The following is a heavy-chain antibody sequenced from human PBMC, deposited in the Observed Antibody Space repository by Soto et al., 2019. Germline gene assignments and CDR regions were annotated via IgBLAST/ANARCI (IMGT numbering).Heavy chain of an antibody. J-gene: IGHJ4*02. V-gene: IGHV1-18*01. Sequence: QVQLVQSGAEVKKPGTSVKVSCKASGYTFTSNGISWVRQAPGQGLEWMGWISTYNGNTNYAQKLQGRVTMTRDTPTSIAYMERRDLRSDDTAVYYCARDGYGAYGYWGQGSLVPVSS. CDR2: ISTYNGNT. CDR1: GYTFTSNG. CDR3: ARDGYGAYGY. D-gene: IGHD5-18*01.